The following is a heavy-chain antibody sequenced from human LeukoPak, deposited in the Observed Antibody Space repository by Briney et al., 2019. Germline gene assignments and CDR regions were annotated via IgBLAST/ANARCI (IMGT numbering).Heavy chain of an antibody. Sequence: SETLSLTCTVSGGSISSYYWSWIRQPAGKGLEWIGRIYTSGNTNYNPSLKSRVTMSVDTSKNQFSLKLSSVTAADTAVYYCARDTGNYVWGSYRLYYFDYWGQGTLVTVSS. D-gene: IGHD3-16*02. V-gene: IGHV4-4*07. J-gene: IGHJ4*02. CDR3: ARDTGNYVWGSYRLYYFDY. CDR2: IYTSGNT. CDR1: GGSISSYY.